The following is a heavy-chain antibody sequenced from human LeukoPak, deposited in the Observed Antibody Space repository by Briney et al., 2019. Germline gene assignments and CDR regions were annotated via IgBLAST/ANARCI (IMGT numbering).Heavy chain of an antibody. CDR2: IWYDGSSK. Sequence: GRSLRLSCAASGFTFSSYGMHWVRQAPGKGLEWVAVIWYDGSSKYYADSVKGRFTISRDNSKNTLYLQMNSLRAEDTAVYYCARGFSSSWYAVGYWGQGTLVTVSS. V-gene: IGHV3-33*01. J-gene: IGHJ4*02. D-gene: IGHD6-13*01. CDR1: GFTFSSYG. CDR3: ARGFSSSWYAVGY.